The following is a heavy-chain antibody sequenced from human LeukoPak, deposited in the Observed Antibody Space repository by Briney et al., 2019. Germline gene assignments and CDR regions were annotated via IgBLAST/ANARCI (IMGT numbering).Heavy chain of an antibody. CDR3: AKIADDPRYYFDY. J-gene: IGHJ4*02. D-gene: IGHD6-13*01. CDR2: ISYDGSNK. Sequence: GGSLRLSCAASGFTFSSYAMHWVRRAPGKGLEWVAVISYDGSNKYYADSVKGRFTISRDNSKNTLYLQMNSLRAEDTAVYYCAKIADDPRYYFDYWGQGTLVTVSS. V-gene: IGHV3-30-3*02. CDR1: GFTFSSYA.